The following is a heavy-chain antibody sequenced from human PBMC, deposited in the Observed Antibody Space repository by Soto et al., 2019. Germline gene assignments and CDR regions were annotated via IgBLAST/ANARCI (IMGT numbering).Heavy chain of an antibody. CDR2: MNPNSGNT. J-gene: IGHJ5*02. V-gene: IGHV1-8*01. CDR1: GYTFTSYD. CDR3: AREGSADGTGWFDP. D-gene: IGHD6-13*01. Sequence: QVQLVQSGAEVKKPGASVKVSCKASGYTFTSYDTNWVRQATGQGLEWRGWMNPNSGNTGYAQKFQGRVTMTRNTSISTAYMELSSLRSEDTAVYYCAREGSADGTGWFDPWGQGTLVTVSS.